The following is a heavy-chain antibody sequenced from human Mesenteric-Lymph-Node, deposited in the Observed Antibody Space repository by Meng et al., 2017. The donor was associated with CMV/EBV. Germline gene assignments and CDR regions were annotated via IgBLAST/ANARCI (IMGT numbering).Heavy chain of an antibody. Sequence: ASVKVSCKASGYTFTNFGINWVRQAPGQGLEWLGWISANNGNTNYAQKLQGRVTMTTETSTSTAYMELRSLRSDDTAVYYCARDLDGVTSQYHYYYTMDVWGQGTTVTVSS. CDR1: GYTFTNFG. CDR2: ISANNGNT. V-gene: IGHV1-18*01. J-gene: IGHJ6*02. D-gene: IGHD3-3*01. CDR3: ARDLDGVTSQYHYYYTMDV.